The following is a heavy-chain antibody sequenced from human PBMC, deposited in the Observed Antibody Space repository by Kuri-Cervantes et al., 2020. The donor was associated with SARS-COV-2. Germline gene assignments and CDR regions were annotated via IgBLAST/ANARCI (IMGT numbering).Heavy chain of an antibody. CDR2: IIPIFGTA. J-gene: IGHJ4*02. D-gene: IGHD2-2*01. V-gene: IGHV1-69*06. CDR1: GGTFSSYA. CDR3: ARTYCSSTSCIPTSDY. Sequence: SVKVSCKASGGTFSSYAISWVRQAPGQGLEWMGGIIPIFGTANYAQKFQGRVTITADKSTSTAYMELSSLRSEDTAVYYCARTYCSSTSCIPTSDYWGQGTLVTVSS.